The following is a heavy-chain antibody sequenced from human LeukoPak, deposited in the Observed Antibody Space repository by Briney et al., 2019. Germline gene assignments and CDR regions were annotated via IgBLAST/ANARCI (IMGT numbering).Heavy chain of an antibody. V-gene: IGHV4-38-2*01. D-gene: IGHD5-24*01. CDR3: ARSPERWLQLLIDY. Sequence: PSETLSLTCAVSGYSISSGYYWGWIRQPPGKGLEWIGSIYHSGSTYYNPSLKSRVTISVDTSKNQFSLKLSSVTAADTAVYYFARSPERWLQLLIDYWGQGTLVTVSS. CDR1: GYSISSGYY. J-gene: IGHJ4*02. CDR2: IYHSGST.